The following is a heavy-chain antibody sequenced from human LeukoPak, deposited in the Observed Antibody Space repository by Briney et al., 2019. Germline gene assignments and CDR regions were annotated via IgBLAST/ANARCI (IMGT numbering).Heavy chain of an antibody. J-gene: IGHJ3*02. Sequence: SETLSLTCTVSGGSISGYYWSWIRQPPGKGLEWIGYIYHSGSTYYNPSLKSRVTISVDRSKNQFSLKLSSVTAADTAVYYCARSITMRAFDIWGQGTMVTVSS. V-gene: IGHV4-30-2*01. CDR1: GGSISGYY. CDR2: IYHSGST. CDR3: ARSITMRAFDI. D-gene: IGHD3-22*01.